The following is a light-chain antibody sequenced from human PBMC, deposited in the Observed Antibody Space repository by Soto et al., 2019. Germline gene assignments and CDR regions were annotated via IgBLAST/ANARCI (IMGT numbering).Light chain of an antibody. CDR2: EVS. Sequence: QSALTQPASVSVSPGQSITISCTGTSSDIGGYNYVSWYDHHPGKAPRLITYEVSNRPSGVSNRFSGSKSGNTASLTISGLQAEDEAHYYCSSYRTTSPCVFGTGTKVTVL. J-gene: IGLJ1*01. CDR1: SSDIGGYNY. V-gene: IGLV2-14*01. CDR3: SSYRTTSPCV.